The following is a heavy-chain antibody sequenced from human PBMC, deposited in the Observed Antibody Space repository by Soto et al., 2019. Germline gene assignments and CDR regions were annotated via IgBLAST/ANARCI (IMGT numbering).Heavy chain of an antibody. V-gene: IGHV4-39*01. D-gene: IGHD2-15*01. J-gene: IGHJ5*02. CDR1: GGSISSRGFY. CDR2: MYYNGDT. CDR3: ARGPNCYGGSCYVLGWFDP. Sequence: QVLLQESGPGLVKPSETQSVTCIVSGGSISSRGFYWGWIRQTPGKGLEWIATMYYNGDTYYNPSLKSRVTIDIDTSKNQFSLKMTSVAAADTAVYYCARGPNCYGGSCYVLGWFDPWGQGALVTVSS.